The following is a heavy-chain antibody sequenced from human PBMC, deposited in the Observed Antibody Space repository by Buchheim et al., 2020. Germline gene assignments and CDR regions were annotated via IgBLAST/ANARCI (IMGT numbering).Heavy chain of an antibody. CDR2: IYYSGST. D-gene: IGHD3-3*01. CDR3: ARVESGFWSGYWGWFDP. CDR1: GGPISSYY. V-gene: IGHV4-59*01. J-gene: IGHJ5*02. Sequence: QVQLQESGPGLVKPSEPLSLTCTVPGGPISSYYWSWIRQPPGKGLEWIGYIYYSGSTNYNPSLKSRVTISVDTSKNQLSLKLSSVTAADTAVYYCARVESGFWSGYWGWFDPWGQGTL.